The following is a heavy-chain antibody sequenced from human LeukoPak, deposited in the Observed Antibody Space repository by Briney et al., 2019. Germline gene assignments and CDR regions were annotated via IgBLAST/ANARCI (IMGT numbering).Heavy chain of an antibody. CDR2: LYYSGTT. CDR1: GGSISSHF. Sequence: SETLSLTCTVSGGSISSHFWSWIRQAPGKGLEWIGYLYYSGTTDYNPSLKSRVTMSVDTSKNKFSLKLSSVTAADTAVYYCARDSGTTGEVKFDPWGQGTLVTVSS. J-gene: IGHJ5*02. D-gene: IGHD3-10*01. CDR3: ARDSGTTGEVKFDP. V-gene: IGHV4-59*11.